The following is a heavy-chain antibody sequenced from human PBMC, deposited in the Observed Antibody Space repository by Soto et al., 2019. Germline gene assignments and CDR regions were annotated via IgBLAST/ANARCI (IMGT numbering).Heavy chain of an antibody. V-gene: IGHV3-30*18. Sequence: GGSLRLSCAASGFTFSSYGMHWVRQATGKGLEWVAVISYDGSNKYYADSVKGRFTISRDNSKNTLYLQMNSLRAEDTAVYYCAKDPNFTIFGVVIRYPWGYYGMDVWGQGTTVTVSS. J-gene: IGHJ6*02. D-gene: IGHD3-3*01. CDR1: GFTFSSYG. CDR2: ISYDGSNK. CDR3: AKDPNFTIFGVVIRYPWGYYGMDV.